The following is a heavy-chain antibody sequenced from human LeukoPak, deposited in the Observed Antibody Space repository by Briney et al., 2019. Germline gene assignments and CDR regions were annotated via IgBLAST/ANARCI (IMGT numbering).Heavy chain of an antibody. CDR2: IYYSGST. J-gene: IGHJ5*02. Sequence: SETLSLTCTVSGGSISSSSYYWGWIRQPPGKGLEWIGSIYYSGSTYYNPSLKSRVTISVDTSKNQFSLKLSSVTAADTAVYYCARESARPYDFWSGYPGGWFDPWGQGTLVTVSS. V-gene: IGHV4-39*02. CDR1: GGSISSSSYY. CDR3: ARESARPYDFWSGYPGGWFDP. D-gene: IGHD3-3*01.